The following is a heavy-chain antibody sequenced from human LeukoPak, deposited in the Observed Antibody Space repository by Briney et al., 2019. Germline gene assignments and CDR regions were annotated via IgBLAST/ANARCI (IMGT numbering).Heavy chain of an antibody. CDR1: GFTFTSSA. D-gene: IGHD6-6*01. V-gene: IGHV1-58*02. CDR3: AAESSPAPFYYYGMDV. Sequence: SVKVSCTASGFTFTSSAMQWVRQARGQRLEWIGWIVVGSGNTNYAKKFQERVTITRDMSTSTAYMELSSLRSEDTAVYYCAAESSPAPFYYYGMDVWGQGTTVTVSS. J-gene: IGHJ6*02. CDR2: IVVGSGNT.